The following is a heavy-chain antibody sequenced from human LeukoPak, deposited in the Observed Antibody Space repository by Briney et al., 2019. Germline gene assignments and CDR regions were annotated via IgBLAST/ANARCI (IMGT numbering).Heavy chain of an antibody. V-gene: IGHV4-59*01. D-gene: IGHD1-26*01. CDR3: ARGGTVRNGMDV. CDR1: GGSISSYY. Sequence: TSETLSLTCTVSGGSISSYYWSWIRQPPGKGLEWIGYIYYSGSTNYNPSLKSRVTISVDTSRNQFSLKLSSVTAADTAVYYCARGGTVRNGMDVWGQGTTVTASS. CDR2: IYYSGST. J-gene: IGHJ6*02.